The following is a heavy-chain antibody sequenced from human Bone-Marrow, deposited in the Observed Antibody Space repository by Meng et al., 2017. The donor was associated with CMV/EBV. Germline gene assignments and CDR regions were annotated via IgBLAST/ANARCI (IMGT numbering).Heavy chain of an antibody. J-gene: IGHJ3*02. V-gene: IGHV4-59*01. CDR3: ARWGGAAFDI. CDR1: GGSISSYF. Sequence: SETLSLTCTVSGGSISSYFWNWIRQPPGKGLEWIGYIYYSGSTNYNPSLKSRVTISVDTSKNQFSLKLSSVTAADTAVYYCARWGGAAFDIWGQGIMVTVSS. D-gene: IGHD1-26*01. CDR2: IYYSGST.